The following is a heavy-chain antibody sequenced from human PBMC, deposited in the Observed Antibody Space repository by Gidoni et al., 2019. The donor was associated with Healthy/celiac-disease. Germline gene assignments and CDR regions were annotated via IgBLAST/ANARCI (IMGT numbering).Heavy chain of an antibody. CDR1: GFTFSNAW. CDR3: TTAPVAGYGDHSGEKSGERDYYGMDV. Sequence: EVQLVESGGGLVKPGGSLRLSCAASGFTFSNAWLSWVRQAPGKGLEWVGRIKSKTDGGTTDYAAPVKGRFTISRDDSKNTLYLQMNSLKTEDTAVYYCTTAPVAGYGDHSGEKSGERDYYGMDVWGQGTTVTVSS. J-gene: IGHJ6*02. CDR2: IKSKTDGGTT. D-gene: IGHD1-26*01. V-gene: IGHV3-15*01.